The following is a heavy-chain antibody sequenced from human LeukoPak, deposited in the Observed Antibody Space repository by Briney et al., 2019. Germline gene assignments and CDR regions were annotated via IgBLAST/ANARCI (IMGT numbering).Heavy chain of an antibody. V-gene: IGHV3-30-3*01. CDR2: ISYDGSNK. J-gene: IGHJ4*02. CDR3: ARDRAVAGLCDY. Sequence: GRSLRLSCAASGFTFSSYAMHWVRQAPGKGLEWVAVISYDGSNKYYADSVKGRFTISRDNAKNSLYLQMNSLRVDDTAVYYCARDRAVAGLCDYWGQGTLVTVSS. D-gene: IGHD6-19*01. CDR1: GFTFSSYA.